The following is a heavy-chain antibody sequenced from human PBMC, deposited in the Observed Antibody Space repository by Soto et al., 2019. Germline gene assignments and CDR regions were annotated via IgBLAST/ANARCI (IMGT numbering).Heavy chain of an antibody. Sequence: QLQLQESGPGLVKPSETLSLTCSVSGDSINSDNYYWGWIRQPPGKGLEWIGSIYYRGNTYYNPSLKPRVTISLDKSKSQFSRKLNSVTAADSAVYFCARLEGLATISYYFDYWGQGTLVTVSS. D-gene: IGHD3-9*01. CDR2: IYYRGNT. J-gene: IGHJ4*02. CDR1: GDSINSDNYY. CDR3: ARLEGLATISYYFDY. V-gene: IGHV4-39*01.